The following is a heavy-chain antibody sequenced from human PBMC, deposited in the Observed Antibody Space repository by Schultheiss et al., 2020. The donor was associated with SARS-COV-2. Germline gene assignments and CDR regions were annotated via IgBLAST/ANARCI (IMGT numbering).Heavy chain of an antibody. D-gene: IGHD6-6*01. V-gene: IGHV3-30*02. CDR1: GFTFSSYG. CDR2: IRYDGSNK. Sequence: GGSLRLSCAASGFTFSSYGMHWVRQAPGKGLEWVAFIRYDGSNKYYADSVKGRFTISRDNSKNTLYLQMNSLRAEDTAVYYCAKIAARRGNYYFYGMDVWGQGTTVTVSS. J-gene: IGHJ6*02. CDR3: AKIAARRGNYYFYGMDV.